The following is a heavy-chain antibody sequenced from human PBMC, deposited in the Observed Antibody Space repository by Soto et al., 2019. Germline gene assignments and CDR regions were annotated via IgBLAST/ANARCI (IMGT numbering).Heavy chain of an antibody. Sequence: QLQLQESGPGLVKASETLSLTCIVSGGSISEKYWNWVRQPPGKGLEWIGLIFANGHTDYNPSLKSQVTISVDASKNQFSLRLTSMTAADTAVYYCVARLAASGLNWLDPWGRGTLVTVSS. CDR1: GGSISEKY. J-gene: IGHJ5*02. CDR2: IFANGHT. D-gene: IGHD6-13*01. CDR3: VARLAASGLNWLDP. V-gene: IGHV4-4*07.